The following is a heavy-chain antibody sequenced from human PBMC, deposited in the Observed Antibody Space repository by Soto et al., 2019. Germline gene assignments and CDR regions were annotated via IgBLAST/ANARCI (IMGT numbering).Heavy chain of an antibody. CDR1: GGSVSGSYYY. Sequence: SETLSLTCAVSGGSVSGSYYYWAWLRQSPGKGPEWIGSVFHTGFTSYNPSLESRVSVSVDTSKSQFSLKLSSVTAADTAVYYCARQVGIAAAGSLYYGMDVWGQGTTVTVS. D-gene: IGHD6-13*01. CDR3: ARQVGIAAAGSLYYGMDV. V-gene: IGHV4-39*01. J-gene: IGHJ6*02. CDR2: VFHTGFT.